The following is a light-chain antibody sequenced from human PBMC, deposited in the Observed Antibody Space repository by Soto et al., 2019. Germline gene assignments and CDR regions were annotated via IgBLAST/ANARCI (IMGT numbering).Light chain of an antibody. J-gene: IGKJ2*01. Sequence: DIQMTQSPSSLSASVGDRVTITCRASQSISSYLNWYQQKPGKAPKLLIYAASSLQSGVQSRFSGSGSGTDFTLTISSLQPEDVATYYCQKSYSTPPTFGQGTKLEIK. CDR1: QSISSY. V-gene: IGKV1-39*01. CDR3: QKSYSTPPT. CDR2: AAS.